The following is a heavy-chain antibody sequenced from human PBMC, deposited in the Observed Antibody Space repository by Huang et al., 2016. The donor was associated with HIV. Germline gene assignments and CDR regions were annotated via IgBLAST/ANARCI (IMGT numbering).Heavy chain of an antibody. CDR1: GDTFTNSW. CDR2: IYPSDSDT. J-gene: IGHJ3*02. Sequence: QLVQSGAEVKKPGESLKISCKGSGDTFTNSWIGWVRQMPGKGLEWMGLIYPSDSDTKYSPSFQGQVTLSAYKSISTACLQWSSLKASDTAMYYCARRQWLRQTWGAFNIWGQGTMVIVSS. V-gene: IGHV5-51*03. D-gene: IGHD6-19*01. CDR3: ARRQWLRQTWGAFNI.